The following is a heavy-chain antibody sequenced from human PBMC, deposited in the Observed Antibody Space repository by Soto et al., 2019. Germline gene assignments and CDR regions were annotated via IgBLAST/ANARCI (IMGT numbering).Heavy chain of an antibody. D-gene: IGHD6-6*01. CDR3: AISGSLPAIAARPKYYYYYGMDV. CDR2: IYPGDSDT. V-gene: IGHV5-51*01. Sequence: GESLKISCKGSGYSFTSYWIGWVRQMPGKGLEWMGIIYPGDSDTRYSPSFQGQVTISADKSISTAYMQWSSLKASDTAMYYCAISGSLPAIAARPKYYYYYGMDVWGQGTTVTVSS. J-gene: IGHJ6*02. CDR1: GYSFTSYW.